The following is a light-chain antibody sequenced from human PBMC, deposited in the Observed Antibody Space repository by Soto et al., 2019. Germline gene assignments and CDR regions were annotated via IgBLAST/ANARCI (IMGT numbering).Light chain of an antibody. CDR1: SSDVGGYNY. CDR3: SSYTSSIVV. Sequence: QSALTQPASVSGSPGQSITISCTGTSSDVGGYNYVSWYQQHPGKAPQLMIYDVSNRPSGVSNRFSGSKSGNTASLTISGLQAEDEADYYCSSYTSSIVVFGGGTKLTVL. CDR2: DVS. J-gene: IGLJ2*01. V-gene: IGLV2-14*01.